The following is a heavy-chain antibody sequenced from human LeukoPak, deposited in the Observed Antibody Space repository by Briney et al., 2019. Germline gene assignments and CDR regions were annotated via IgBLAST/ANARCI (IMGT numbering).Heavy chain of an antibody. J-gene: IGHJ5*02. D-gene: IGHD2-2*02. V-gene: IGHV1-69*01. CDR1: GGTFSSYA. CDR2: IIPIFGTA. CDR3: SRVYGSSCSSTSCYRNWFDP. Sequence: SVKVSCKASGGTFSSYAISWVREAPGQGLEWRGGIIPIFGTANYAQKYPGRVTSTADEPTSTAYMELSSLRAEDTAVYYCSRVYGSSCSSTSCYRNWFDPWGEGTLVTVSS.